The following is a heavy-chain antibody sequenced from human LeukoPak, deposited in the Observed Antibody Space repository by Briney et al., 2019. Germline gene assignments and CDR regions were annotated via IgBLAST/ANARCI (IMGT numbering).Heavy chain of an antibody. D-gene: IGHD3-10*01. Sequence: GGSLRLSCAASGFTFSSYGMHWVRQAPGKGLEWVAFIRYDGSNKYYADSVKGRFTISRGNSKNTLYLQMNSLRAEDTALYYCAKDIASPMVRGVPFYYGMDVWGQGTTVTVSS. J-gene: IGHJ6*02. CDR3: AKDIASPMVRGVPFYYGMDV. V-gene: IGHV3-30*02. CDR1: GFTFSSYG. CDR2: IRYDGSNK.